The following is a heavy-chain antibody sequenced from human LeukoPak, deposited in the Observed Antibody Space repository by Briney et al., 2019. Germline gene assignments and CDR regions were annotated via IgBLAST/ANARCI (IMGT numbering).Heavy chain of an antibody. CDR1: GFTFSDYY. CDR3: ARVPTTVTYTDY. V-gene: IGHV3-11*01. J-gene: IGHJ4*02. D-gene: IGHD4-17*01. Sequence: EGSLRLSCAASGFTFSDYYMSWIRQAPGKGLEWVSYISTTGSTKYYADSVKGRFTISRDNAKNSLYLQTNSLRAEDTAVYYCARVPTTVTYTDYCGQGTLVTVSS. CDR2: ISTTGSTK.